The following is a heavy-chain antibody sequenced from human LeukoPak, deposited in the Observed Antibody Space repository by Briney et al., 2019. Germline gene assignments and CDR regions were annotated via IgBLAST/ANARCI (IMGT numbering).Heavy chain of an antibody. CDR2: IWYDGSNK. Sequence: GGSLRLSCAASGFTFSSYGMHWVRQAPGKGLEWVAVIWYDGSNKYYADSVKGRFTISRDNSKNTLYLQMNSLRAEDTAVYYCAPWGSGSAPWGQGTLVTVSS. J-gene: IGHJ4*02. CDR1: GFTFSSYG. CDR3: APWGSGSAP. D-gene: IGHD6-19*01. V-gene: IGHV3-33*01.